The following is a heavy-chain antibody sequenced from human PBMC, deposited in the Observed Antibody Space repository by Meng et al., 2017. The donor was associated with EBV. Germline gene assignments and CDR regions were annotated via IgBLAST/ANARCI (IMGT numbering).Heavy chain of an antibody. J-gene: IGHJ4*02. CDR2: LIPMSGAP. CDR3: ASESGRGFTPDY. D-gene: IGHD3-10*01. V-gene: IGHV1-69*01. CDR1: GGTFRSDA. Sequence: QVQVQQSGAEVKKPGYSVKVSCRTSGGTFRSDAVSWVRQAPGQGLEWMGGLIPMSGAPHYAQKFQDRVTIIADESTSTHSMELNNLRFEDTAMYYCASESGRGFTPDYWGQGTLVTVSS.